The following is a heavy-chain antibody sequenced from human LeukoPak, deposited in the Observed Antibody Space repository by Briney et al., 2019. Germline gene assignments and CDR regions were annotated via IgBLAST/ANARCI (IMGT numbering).Heavy chain of an antibody. V-gene: IGHV4-39*07. CDR2: IYYSGST. Sequence: SETLSLTCTVSGGSFSSSSYYWGWIRQPPGKGLEWIGSIYYSGSTYYNPSLKSRVTISVDTSKNQFSLKLSSVTAAGTAVYYCARSREVATALFGYWGQGTLVTVSS. J-gene: IGHJ4*02. D-gene: IGHD5-12*01. CDR3: ARSREVATALFGY. CDR1: GGSFSSSSYY.